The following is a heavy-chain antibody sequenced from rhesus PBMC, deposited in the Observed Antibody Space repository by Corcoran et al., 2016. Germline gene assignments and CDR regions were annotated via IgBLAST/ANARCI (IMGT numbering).Heavy chain of an antibody. V-gene: IGHV4-173*01. D-gene: IGHD3-9*01. CDR1: GCSLSRNY. J-gene: IGHJ3*01. CDR3: ARDVDDYGYYYTLGAFDF. Sequence: QLQLQESGPGLVKPSETLSPTCAVSGCSLSRNYWSLIRQPPGKGLEGMGRISGSGGSTDYNPSLKSRVTISTDTSKNQFSLKLSSVTAADTAVYYCARDVDDYGYYYTLGAFDFWGQGLRVTVSS. CDR2: ISGSGGST.